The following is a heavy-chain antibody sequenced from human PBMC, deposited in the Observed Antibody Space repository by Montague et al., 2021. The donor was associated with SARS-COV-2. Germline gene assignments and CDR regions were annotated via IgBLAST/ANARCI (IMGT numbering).Heavy chain of an antibody. Sequence: TLSLTCTVSGGSISSGNYYWSWIRQPAGKGLEWIGRIYTSGSTNYNPSLKSRVTISADTSKNQFSLKLSSVTAADTAVYYCARPSCSSTSCYGPLWYWGQGTLVIVSS. CDR1: GGSISSGNYY. CDR3: ARPSCSSTSCYGPLWY. V-gene: IGHV4-61*02. CDR2: IYTSGST. J-gene: IGHJ4*02. D-gene: IGHD2-2*01.